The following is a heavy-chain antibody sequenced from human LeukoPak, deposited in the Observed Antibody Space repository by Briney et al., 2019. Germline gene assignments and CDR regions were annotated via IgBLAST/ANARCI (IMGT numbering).Heavy chain of an antibody. D-gene: IGHD5-24*01. CDR2: TSYDGSDK. Sequence: GRSQRLSCVASGFTFSGFAMHWVRQPPGKGLEWLAVTSYDGSDKYYADSVRGRFAISRDNSKNTVYLQLNSPRPEDTATYYCTRGDYRNYKNYPFDSWGQGTLVTVSS. V-gene: IGHV3-30*03. CDR1: GFTFSGFA. CDR3: TRGDYRNYKNYPFDS. J-gene: IGHJ4*02.